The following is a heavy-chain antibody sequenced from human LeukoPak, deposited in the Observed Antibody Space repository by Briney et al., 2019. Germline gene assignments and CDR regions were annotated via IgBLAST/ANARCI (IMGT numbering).Heavy chain of an antibody. D-gene: IGHD6-19*01. CDR3: ASQQWLVPPFDY. V-gene: IGHV3-48*01. CDR2: ISSSSSTI. Sequence: GGSLRLSCAAPGFTFSSYSMNWVRQAPGKGLEWVSYISSSSSTIYYADSVKGRFTISRDDAKNSLYLQMNSLRAEDTAVYYCASQQWLVPPFDYWGQGTLVTVSS. J-gene: IGHJ4*02. CDR1: GFTFSSYS.